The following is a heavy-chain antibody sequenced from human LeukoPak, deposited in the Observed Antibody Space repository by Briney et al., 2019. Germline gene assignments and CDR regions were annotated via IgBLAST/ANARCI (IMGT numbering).Heavy chain of an antibody. CDR2: IWYDGTNK. D-gene: IGHD6-13*01. Sequence: GGSLRLSCAASGFTFSSYGMHWVRQAPGKGLEWVAVIWYDGTNKYYADSVKGRFTISRDNSKNTLYLQINSLRADDTAVFYCAKDGGRAAAGTVDSWGQGALVTVSS. V-gene: IGHV3-30*02. CDR3: AKDGGRAAAGTVDS. CDR1: GFTFSSYG. J-gene: IGHJ4*02.